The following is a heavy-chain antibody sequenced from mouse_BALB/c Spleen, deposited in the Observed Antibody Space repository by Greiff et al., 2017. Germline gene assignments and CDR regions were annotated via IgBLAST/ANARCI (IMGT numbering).Heavy chain of an antibody. V-gene: IGHV1S22*01. J-gene: IGHJ3*01. CDR1: GYTFTSYW. Sequence: LKQPGSELVRPGASVKLSCKASGYTFTSYWMHWVKQRPGQGLEWIGNIYPGSGSTNYDEKFKSKATLTVDTSSSTAYMQLSSLTSEDSAVYYCTYDGYSLFAYWGQGTLVTVSA. D-gene: IGHD2-3*01. CDR3: TYDGYSLFAY. CDR2: IYPGSGST.